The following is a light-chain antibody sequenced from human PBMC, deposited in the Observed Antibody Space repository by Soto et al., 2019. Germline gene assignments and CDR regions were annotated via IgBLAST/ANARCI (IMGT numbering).Light chain of an antibody. J-gene: IGLJ1*01. CDR3: SSYTGGNPSDV. CDR2: EVT. Sequence: QSVLAQPPSASGSPGQSVTISCTGTSSDVGGYDYVSWYQQHPGKAPKLMIYEVTIRPSGVSDRFSGSKSGNTASLTVSGLQAEDEADYYCSSYTGGNPSDVFGTGTKVNV. V-gene: IGLV2-8*01. CDR1: SSDVGGYDY.